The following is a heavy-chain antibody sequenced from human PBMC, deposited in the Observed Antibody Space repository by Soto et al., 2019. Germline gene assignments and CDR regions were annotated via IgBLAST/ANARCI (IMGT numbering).Heavy chain of an antibody. CDR3: ARAEEVAAAGTEYYYGMDV. V-gene: IGHV1-69*06. D-gene: IGHD6-13*01. Sequence: QVQLVQSGAEVKKPGSSVKVSCKASGGTFSSYAISWVRQAPGQGLEWMGGIIPIFGTANYAQKFQGRVTITADKSTSTAYMELSSLRSEDTAVYYSARAEEVAAAGTEYYYGMDVWGQGTTVTVSS. CDR2: IIPIFGTA. CDR1: GGTFSSYA. J-gene: IGHJ6*02.